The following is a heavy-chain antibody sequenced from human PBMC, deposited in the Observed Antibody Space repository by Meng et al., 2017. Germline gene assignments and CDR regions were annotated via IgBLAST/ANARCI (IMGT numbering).Heavy chain of an antibody. Sequence: VHRQESGPGLVKPSGTLSLPCTVSGGSVSSGSYYWSWIRQPPGKGLEWIGYIYYSGSTNYNPSLKSRVTISVDTSKNQFSLKLSSVTAADTAVYYCASPKIGRRGSLDYWGQGTLVTVSS. V-gene: IGHV4-61*01. CDR3: ASPKIGRRGSLDY. CDR2: IYYSGST. CDR1: GGSVSSGSYY. J-gene: IGHJ4*02. D-gene: IGHD3-16*01.